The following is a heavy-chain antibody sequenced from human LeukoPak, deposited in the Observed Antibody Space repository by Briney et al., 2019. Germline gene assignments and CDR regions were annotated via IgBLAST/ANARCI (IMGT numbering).Heavy chain of an antibody. CDR1: GYSISSGYY. D-gene: IGHD3-3*01. J-gene: IGHJ4*02. CDR2: IYHSGST. Sequence: SETLSLTCAVSGYSISSGYYWGWIRQPPGKGLEWIGSIYHSGSTYYNPSLKSRVTISVDTSKNQFSLKLSSVTAAGTAVYYCARHERGYDFWSGYFLDYWGQGTLVTVSS. V-gene: IGHV4-38-2*01. CDR3: ARHERGYDFWSGYFLDY.